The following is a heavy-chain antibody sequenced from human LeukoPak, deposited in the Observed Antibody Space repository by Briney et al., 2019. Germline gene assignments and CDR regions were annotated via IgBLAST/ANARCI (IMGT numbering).Heavy chain of an antibody. CDR3: ARGGVRLHSDY. Sequence: SETLSLTCAVYGGSFSGYYWSWIRLPPGKGLEWIGEINHSGSTNYNPSLKSRVTISVDTSKNQFSLKLSSVTAADTAVYYCARGGVRLHSDYWGQGTLVTVSS. V-gene: IGHV4-34*01. D-gene: IGHD2-15*01. CDR2: INHSGST. J-gene: IGHJ4*02. CDR1: GGSFSGYY.